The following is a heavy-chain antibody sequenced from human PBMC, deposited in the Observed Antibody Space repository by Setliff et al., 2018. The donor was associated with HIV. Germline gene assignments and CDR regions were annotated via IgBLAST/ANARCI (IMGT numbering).Heavy chain of an antibody. CDR3: ASPTAIPH. D-gene: IGHD2-21*02. V-gene: IGHV1-3*01. CDR1: GYTFTNNV. J-gene: IGHJ4*02. CDR2: IHAGSGDT. Sequence: GASVKVSCKASGYTFTNNVIHWVRQAPGQRLEWMGWIHAGSGDTNYAQKFQGRVTITRDTSASTAYMELSSLRPEDTAVYYCASPTAIPHWGQGTLVTVSS.